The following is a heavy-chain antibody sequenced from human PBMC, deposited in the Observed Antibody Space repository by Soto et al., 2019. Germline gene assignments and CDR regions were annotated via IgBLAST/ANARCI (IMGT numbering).Heavy chain of an antibody. Sequence: QVQLVQSGAEVKKPGASVMVSCKASGYSFTSYGINWVRLAPGQGLEWMGWISAYNGNTNYAQKFQGRVTMSTETSTSTADMELKSLKSDDTAMYYCSRDPGSYSGSHLVWGQGTLVTVSS. V-gene: IGHV1-18*01. CDR2: ISAYNGNT. J-gene: IGHJ4*02. CDR1: GYSFTSYG. CDR3: SRDPGSYSGSHLV. D-gene: IGHD1-26*01.